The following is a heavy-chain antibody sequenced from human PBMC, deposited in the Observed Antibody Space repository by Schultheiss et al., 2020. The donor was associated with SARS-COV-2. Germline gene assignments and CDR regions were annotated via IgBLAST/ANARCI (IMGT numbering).Heavy chain of an antibody. D-gene: IGHD6-6*01. CDR3: AKGEYSSSSGRA. CDR1: GFTFSSYA. J-gene: IGHJ5*02. Sequence: GESLKISCAASGFTFSSYAMSWVRQAPGKGLEWVSAISGSGGSTYYADSVKGRFTISRDNSKETLYLQVNSLRAEDTAKYYCAKGEYSSSSGRAWGQGTLVTVSS. V-gene: IGHV3-23*01. CDR2: ISGSGGST.